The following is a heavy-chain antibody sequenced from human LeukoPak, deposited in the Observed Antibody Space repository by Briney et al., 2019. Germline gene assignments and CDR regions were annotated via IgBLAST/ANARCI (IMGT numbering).Heavy chain of an antibody. D-gene: IGHD2-2*01. CDR2: IIPIFGTA. J-gene: IGHJ4*02. CDR3: ARVAVVPAAIYY. V-gene: IGHV1-69*13. Sequence: GASVKVSCKASGGTFSSYAISWVRQAPGQGLEWMGGIIPIFGTANYAQKFQGRVTITADESTSTAYMELRSLRSDDTAVYYCARVAVVPAAIYYWGQGTLVTVSS. CDR1: GGTFSSYA.